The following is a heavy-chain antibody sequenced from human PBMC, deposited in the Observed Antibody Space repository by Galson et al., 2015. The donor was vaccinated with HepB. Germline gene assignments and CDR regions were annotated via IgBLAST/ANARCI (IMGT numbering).Heavy chain of an antibody. J-gene: IGHJ4*02. CDR3: ARWPRSGFDY. CDR2: INSDGSST. V-gene: IGHV3-74*01. D-gene: IGHD3-10*01. Sequence: SLRLSCAASGFTFSRYWMHWVRQAPGKGLVWVARINSDGSSTSYADSVKGRFTISRDNAKNTLYLQMNSLRAEDTAMYYCARWPRSGFDYWGQGTLVTASS. CDR1: GFTFSRYW.